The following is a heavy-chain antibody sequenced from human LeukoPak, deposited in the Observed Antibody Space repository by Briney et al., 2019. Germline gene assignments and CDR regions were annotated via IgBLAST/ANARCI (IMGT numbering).Heavy chain of an antibody. J-gene: IGHJ4*02. V-gene: IGHV3-23*01. Sequence: AGGSLRLSCAASGFTFSSYAMSWVRQAPGKGLEWVSGISGSGGGTDYVDSVKDRFTISRDNSKNTVNLQMNSLRVEDTAVYFCAKSIAAAGRGFDYWGQGTPVTVSS. CDR1: GFTFSSYA. D-gene: IGHD6-25*01. CDR2: ISGSGGGT. CDR3: AKSIAAAGRGFDY.